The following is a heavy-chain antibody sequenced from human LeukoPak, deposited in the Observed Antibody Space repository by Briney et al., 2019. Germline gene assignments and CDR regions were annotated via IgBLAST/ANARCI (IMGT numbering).Heavy chain of an antibody. V-gene: IGHV3-30*04. CDR1: GFTFSSYA. D-gene: IGHD3-9*01. J-gene: IGHJ6*02. CDR2: IRYDGSNK. Sequence: PGRSLRLSCAASGFTFSSYAMHWVRQAPGKGLEWVAFIRYDGSNKYYADSVKGRFTISRDNSKNTLYLQMNSLRAEDTAVYYCTRDLMDYDVSTGLHHYYMDVWGQGTTVTVSS. CDR3: TRDLMDYDVSTGLHHYYMDV.